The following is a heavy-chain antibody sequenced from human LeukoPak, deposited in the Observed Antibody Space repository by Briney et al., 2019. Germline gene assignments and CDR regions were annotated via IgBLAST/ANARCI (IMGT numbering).Heavy chain of an antibody. J-gene: IGHJ5*02. CDR3: ARGREDYDFWSGPAP. V-gene: IGHV1-8*01. Sequence: GASVKVSCKASGYTFTSYDINWVRQATGQGLEWMGWMNPNSGNTGYAQKFQGRVTMTRNTSISTAYMELSGLRSEDTAVYYCARGREDYDFWSGPAPWGQGTLVTVSS. CDR1: GYTFTSYD. D-gene: IGHD3-3*01. CDR2: MNPNSGNT.